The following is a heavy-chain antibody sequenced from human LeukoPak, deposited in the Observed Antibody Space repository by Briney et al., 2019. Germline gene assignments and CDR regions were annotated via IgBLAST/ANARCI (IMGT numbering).Heavy chain of an antibody. V-gene: IGHV4-59*08. D-gene: IGHD6-19*01. J-gene: IGHJ4*02. CDR2: IYDNGNT. CDR3: ARLGYSSGWPDS. Sequence: SETLSLTCTVSGGSIGSYYWSWIRQPPGKGLEWIGYIYDNGNTNYNPSLKSRVTISVDTSKNQCSLNLNSVTAADTAVYYCARLGYSSGWPDSWGQGTLVTVSS. CDR1: GGSIGSYY.